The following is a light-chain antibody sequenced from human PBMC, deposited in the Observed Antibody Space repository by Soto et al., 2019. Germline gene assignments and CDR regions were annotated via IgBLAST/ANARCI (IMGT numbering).Light chain of an antibody. J-gene: IGKJ4*01. Sequence: EIVLTQSPATPSLSPGSRATLSCRASASFNTYLAWYQQRPGQPPRLLIYGASNRATGVPARFSGSGSGTDFTLTITSLEPEDSAVYYCQQRSNWPPVIFGGGTTVEVK. CDR3: QQRSNWPPVI. V-gene: IGKV3-11*01. CDR2: GAS. CDR1: ASFNTY.